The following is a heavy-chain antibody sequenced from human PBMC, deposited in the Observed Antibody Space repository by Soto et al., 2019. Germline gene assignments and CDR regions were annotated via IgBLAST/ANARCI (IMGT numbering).Heavy chain of an antibody. J-gene: IGHJ3*02. CDR3: ARDPDPIEGVAFDI. V-gene: IGHV3-7*01. CDR1: GNSFSSHW. CDR2: INQDGRVN. D-gene: IGHD2-21*01. Sequence: GGSLRLSCAVSGNSFSSHWMNWVRQAPGKGLEWVANINQDGRVNYYMDPVKGRFTISRDNAKKSLYLQMNSLRAEDTAVYYCARDPDPIEGVAFDIWGQGIMVTVSS.